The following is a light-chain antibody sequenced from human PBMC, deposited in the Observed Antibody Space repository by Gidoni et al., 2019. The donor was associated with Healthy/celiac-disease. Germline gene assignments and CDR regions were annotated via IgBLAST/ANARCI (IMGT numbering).Light chain of an antibody. V-gene: IGKV1-33*01. Sequence: DIRMTQSPSSLSASVGDRVTITCQASQDISNYLNWYQQKPEKAPKLLIYDASNLETGVPSRFSGSGSGTDFTFTISSLQPEDIATYYCQQHDNLLMCSFGQGTKLEIK. CDR2: DAS. CDR3: QQHDNLLMCS. CDR1: QDISNY. J-gene: IGKJ2*04.